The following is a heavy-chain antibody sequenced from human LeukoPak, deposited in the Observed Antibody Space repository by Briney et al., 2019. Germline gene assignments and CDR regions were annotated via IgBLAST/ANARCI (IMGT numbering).Heavy chain of an antibody. D-gene: IGHD2-8*01. Sequence: PSETLSLTCTVSGGSISSSSYYWGWIRXPXXXXXXXIGSIYYSGSTYYNPSLKSRVTISVDTSKNQFSLKLSSVTAADTAVYYCARRRTHGDYVDYWGQGTLVTVSS. V-gene: IGHV4-39*01. CDR2: IYYSGST. CDR3: ARRRTHGDYVDY. CDR1: GGSISSSSYY. J-gene: IGHJ4*02.